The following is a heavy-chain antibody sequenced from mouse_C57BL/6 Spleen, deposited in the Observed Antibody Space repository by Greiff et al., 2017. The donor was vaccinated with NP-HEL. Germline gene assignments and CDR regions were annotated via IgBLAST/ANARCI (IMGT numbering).Heavy chain of an antibody. V-gene: IGHV6-6*01. J-gene: IGHJ3*01. CDR3: TRDPRFAY. CDR2: IRNKANNHAT. Sequence: EVKVEESGGGLVQPGGSMKLSCAASGFTFSDAWMDWVRQSPEKGLEWVAEIRNKANNHATYYAESVKGRFTISRDDSKSSVYLQMNSLRAEDTGIYYCTRDPRFAYWGQGTLVTVSA. CDR1: GFTFSDAW.